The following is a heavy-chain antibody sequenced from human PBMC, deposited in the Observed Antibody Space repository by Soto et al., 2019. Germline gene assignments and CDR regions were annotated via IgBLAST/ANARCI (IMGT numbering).Heavy chain of an antibody. D-gene: IGHD4-4*01. V-gene: IGHV4-39*07. J-gene: IGHJ6*02. CDR1: GGSISSSSYF. CDR3: ARGTTVKRRYYGMDV. CDR2: IYYSGST. Sequence: SETLSLTCSVSGGSISSSSYFWGWIRQPPGKGLEWIGSIYYSGSTYYNPSLKSRVTLSVDATQNQFSLKLSSVTAADTAVYYCARGTTVKRRYYGMDVWGQGTTVTVSS.